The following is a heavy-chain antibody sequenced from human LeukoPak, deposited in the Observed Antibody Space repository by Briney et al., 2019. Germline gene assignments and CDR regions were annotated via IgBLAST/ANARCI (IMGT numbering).Heavy chain of an antibody. CDR1: GFTFSSYA. CDR2: ISGSGGST. J-gene: IGHJ4*02. Sequence: GGSLRLSCAASGFTFSSYAMSWVRQAPGKGLEWVSAISGSGGSTYYAGSVKGRFTISRDNSKNTLYLQMNSLRAEDTAVYYCAKDRRVRGAPAGFDYWGQGTLVTVSS. D-gene: IGHD3-10*01. V-gene: IGHV3-23*01. CDR3: AKDRRVRGAPAGFDY.